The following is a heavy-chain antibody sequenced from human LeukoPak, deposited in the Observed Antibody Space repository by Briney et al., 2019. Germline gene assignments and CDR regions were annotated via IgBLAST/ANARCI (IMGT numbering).Heavy chain of an antibody. CDR2: IYSDGNT. J-gene: IGHJ4*02. CDR3: ARDYPSFDY. CDR1: GFTVSSNY. V-gene: IGHV3-53*01. D-gene: IGHD3-16*02. Sequence: GGSLRLSCAASGFTVSSNYMSWVRQAPGKGLEWVSLIYSDGNTYYADSVKGRFTISRDNSKNSLYLQMNSLRAEDTAVYYCARDYPSFDYWGQGTLVTVSS.